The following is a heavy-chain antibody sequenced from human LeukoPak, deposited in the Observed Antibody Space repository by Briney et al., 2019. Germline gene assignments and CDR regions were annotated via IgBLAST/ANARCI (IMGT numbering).Heavy chain of an antibody. J-gene: IGHJ4*02. D-gene: IGHD6-19*01. CDR1: GFTFSSYE. CDR3: ASPGSIAVAGTAFDY. CDR2: ISSSGSTI. Sequence: SGWSLRLSCAASGFTFSSYEMNWVRQAPGKVLEWVSYISSSGSTIYYADSVKGRFTISRDNATNSLHLQMNSLRAEDTAVYYCASPGSIAVAGTAFDYWGQGTLVTVSS. V-gene: IGHV3-48*03.